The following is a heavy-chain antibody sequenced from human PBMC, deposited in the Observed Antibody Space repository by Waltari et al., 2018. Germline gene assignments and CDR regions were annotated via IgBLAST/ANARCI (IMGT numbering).Heavy chain of an antibody. V-gene: IGHV3-21*01. J-gene: IGHJ4*02. D-gene: IGHD3-16*01. Sequence: EVQLVESGGGMVNPGGSLRLSRAASGFTFSHFALNWVRQAPGKGLEGVSSISSTSSYIYYADSVKGRFTISRDNAKNSLYLQMNSLRADDTAVYYCARVGAIISLDYWGQGTLVTVSS. CDR3: ARVGAIISLDY. CDR2: ISSTSSYI. CDR1: GFTFSHFA.